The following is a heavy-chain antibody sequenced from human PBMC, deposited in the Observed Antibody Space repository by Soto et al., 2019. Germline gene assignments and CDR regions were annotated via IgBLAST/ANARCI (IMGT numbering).Heavy chain of an antibody. Sequence: GGSLRLSCAASGFTFSSYAMSWVRQAPGKGLEWVSAISGSGGSTYYADSVKGRFTISRDNSKNALYLQMNSLRAEDTAVYYCVKAYGVSSSWYYYYYGMDVWGQGTTVTVSS. CDR1: GFTFSSYA. J-gene: IGHJ6*02. V-gene: IGHV3-23*01. D-gene: IGHD6-13*01. CDR3: VKAYGVSSSWYYYYYGMDV. CDR2: ISGSGGST.